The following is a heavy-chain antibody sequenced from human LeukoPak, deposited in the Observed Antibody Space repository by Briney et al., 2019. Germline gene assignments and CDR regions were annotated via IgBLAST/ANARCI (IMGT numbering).Heavy chain of an antibody. CDR2: ISAYNGNT. CDR1: GYTFTSYG. J-gene: IGHJ5*02. D-gene: IGHD2-2*01. Sequence: ASVKVSCKASGYTFTSYGISWVRQAPGQGLEWMGWISAYNGNTNYAQKLQGRVTMTTDTSTSTAYMELRSLRSDDTAVYYCARDRGWDWSSTSSYPLWIQSHDRFDPWGQGTLVTVSS. CDR3: ARDRGWDWSSTSSYPLWIQSHDRFDP. V-gene: IGHV1-18*01.